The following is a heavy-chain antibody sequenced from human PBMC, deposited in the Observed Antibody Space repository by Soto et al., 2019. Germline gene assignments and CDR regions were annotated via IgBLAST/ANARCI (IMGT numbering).Heavy chain of an antibody. CDR2: INSDGSSA. CDR3: GRPMGRSFPNSLDI. D-gene: IGHD1-26*01. J-gene: IGHJ3*02. V-gene: IGHV3-74*01. CDR1: GFPFSTYW. Sequence: GGSLRLSCAASGFPFSTYWMHWVRQAPGKGLVWVSRINSDGSSANYADSVKGRFTISRDNAKNTLYLQMNSLRVEDTAVYYCGRPMGRSFPNSLDIWGQGTMVTVSS.